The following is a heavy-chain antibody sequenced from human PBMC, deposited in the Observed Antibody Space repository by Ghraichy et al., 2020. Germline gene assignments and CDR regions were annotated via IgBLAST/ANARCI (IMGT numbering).Heavy chain of an antibody. CDR1: GFTFSSYA. V-gene: IGHV3-23*01. CDR2: ISGSGGST. D-gene: IGHD3-22*01. J-gene: IGHJ4*02. CDR3: AKDIPTLTDYDSSGYPFDY. Sequence: GGSLRLSCAASGFTFSSYAMSWVRQAPGKGLEWVSAISGSGGSTYYADSVKGRFTISRDNSKNTLYLQMNSLRAEDTAVYYCAKDIPTLTDYDSSGYPFDYWGQGTLVTVSS.